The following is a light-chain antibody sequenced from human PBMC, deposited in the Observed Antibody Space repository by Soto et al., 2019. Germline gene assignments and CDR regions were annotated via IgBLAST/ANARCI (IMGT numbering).Light chain of an antibody. J-gene: IGKJ1*01. Sequence: EIVMTQSPATLSVSPGERATLSCRASQSVSSVLAWYQQKPGQAPRLLIYGASSRATGIPARFSGSGSGTEFTLTLSSLQSEDFAVYYCQQYNNWPPWTFGQGTKVEI. V-gene: IGKV3-15*01. CDR2: GAS. CDR3: QQYNNWPPWT. CDR1: QSVSSV.